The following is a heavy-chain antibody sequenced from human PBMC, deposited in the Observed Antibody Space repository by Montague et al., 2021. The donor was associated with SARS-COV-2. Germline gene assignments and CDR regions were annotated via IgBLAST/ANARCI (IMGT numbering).Heavy chain of an antibody. CDR1: GDSIRNYF. V-gene: IGHV4-59*01. CDR2: IYYYGNT. D-gene: IGHD3-10*01. CDR3: AKEFGPGSINPTY. Sequence: SETLSLTCTVSGDSIRNYFWSWIRQPPGKGLEWIGYIYYYGNTHYNPSLKSRATISIDTSRNLFSLQLRSVTAADTAVYFCAKEFGPGSINPTYWGQGVLVTVSS. J-gene: IGHJ4*02.